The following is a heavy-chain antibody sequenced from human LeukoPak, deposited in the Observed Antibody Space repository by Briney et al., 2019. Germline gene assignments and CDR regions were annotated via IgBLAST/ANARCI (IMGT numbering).Heavy chain of an antibody. Sequence: SQTLSLTCTVSGGSISSGSYYWSWIRQPAGKGLEWIGRIYTSGSTNYNPSLKSRVTISVDTSKNQFSLKLSSVTAADTAVYYCARDIPAPGICFDSWGQGTLVTVSS. CDR3: ARDIPAPGICFDS. J-gene: IGHJ4*02. CDR1: GGSISSGSYY. D-gene: IGHD6-13*01. CDR2: IYTSGST. V-gene: IGHV4-61*02.